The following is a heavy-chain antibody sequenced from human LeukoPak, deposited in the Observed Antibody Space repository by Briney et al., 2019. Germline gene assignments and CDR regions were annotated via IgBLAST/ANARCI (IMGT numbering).Heavy chain of an antibody. CDR1: GFTFSSYW. Sequence: GGSLRLSCAASGFTFSSYWMSWVRQAPGKGLEWVANIKQDGSEKYYVDSVKGRFTISRDNAKNSLYLQMNSLRAEDTAVYYCAREDSPIRFLEWLTPLDYWGQGTLVTVSS. J-gene: IGHJ4*02. V-gene: IGHV3-7*03. CDR3: AREDSPIRFLEWLTPLDY. CDR2: IKQDGSEK. D-gene: IGHD3-3*01.